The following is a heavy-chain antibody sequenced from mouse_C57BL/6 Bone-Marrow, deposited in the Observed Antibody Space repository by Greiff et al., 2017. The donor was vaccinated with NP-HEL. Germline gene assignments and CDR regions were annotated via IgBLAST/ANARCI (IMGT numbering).Heavy chain of an antibody. Sequence: EVQLQQSGPELVKPGASVKISCKASGYTLTDYYMNWVKQSHGKSLEWIGDINPNNGGTSYNQKFKGKATLTVDKSSSTAYMELRSLTSEDSAVYYCAGGYFDYWGQGTTLTVSS. J-gene: IGHJ2*01. CDR1: GYTLTDYY. V-gene: IGHV1-26*01. CDR2: INPNNGGT. D-gene: IGHD1-1*02. CDR3: AGGYFDY.